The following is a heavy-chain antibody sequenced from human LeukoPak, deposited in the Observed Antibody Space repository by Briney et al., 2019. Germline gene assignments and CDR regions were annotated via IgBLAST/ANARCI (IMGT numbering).Heavy chain of an antibody. V-gene: IGHV1-69*05. CDR1: GGTFSSYA. J-gene: IGHJ3*02. D-gene: IGHD6-13*01. CDR2: IIPIFGTA. Sequence: SVKVSCKASGGTFSSYAISWVRQAPGQGLEWMGRIIPIFGTANYAQKFQGRVTITTDESTSTAYMELSSLRSEDTAVYYCARDRQQQLGAFDIWGQGTMVTVSS. CDR3: ARDRQQQLGAFDI.